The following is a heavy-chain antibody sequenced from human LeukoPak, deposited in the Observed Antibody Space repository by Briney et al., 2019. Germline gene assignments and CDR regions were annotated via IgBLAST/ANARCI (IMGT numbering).Heavy chain of an antibody. CDR1: GGSISNKY. V-gene: IGHV4-59*01. D-gene: IGHD3-22*01. CDR2: IYYSGST. J-gene: IGHJ4*02. Sequence: PSETLSLTCTVSGGSISNKYWSWIRQPPGKGLEWIGYIYYSGSTNYNPSLKSRVTISVDTSKNQFSLKLSSVTAADTAVYYCASLYYYDSSGYYWNFDYWGQGTLVTVSS. CDR3: ASLYYYDSSGYYWNFDY.